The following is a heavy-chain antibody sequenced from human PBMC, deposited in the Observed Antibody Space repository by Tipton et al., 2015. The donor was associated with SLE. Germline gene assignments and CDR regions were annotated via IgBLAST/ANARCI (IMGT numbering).Heavy chain of an antibody. D-gene: IGHD2-21*01. CDR2: IYNSGST. Sequence: TLSLTCTVSGGSLSSSSYYWGWIRQPPGKGLEWIGGIYNSGSTYYNPSLKSRVTISVDTSKNQFSLKLSSVTAADTAVYYWARPNGGLRVFTLLFHDALDVWGQGTMVTVAS. V-gene: IGHV4-39*01. CDR3: ARPNGGLRVFTLLFHDALDV. CDR1: GGSLSSSSYY. J-gene: IGHJ3*01.